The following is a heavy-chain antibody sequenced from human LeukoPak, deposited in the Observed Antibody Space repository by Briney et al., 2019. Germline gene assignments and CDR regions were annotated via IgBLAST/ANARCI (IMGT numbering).Heavy chain of an antibody. CDR3: ARGTIYYDSSGYPLFDY. J-gene: IGHJ4*02. V-gene: IGHV3-20*04. D-gene: IGHD3-22*01. Sequence: GGSLRLSCAASGFTFDDYGMSWVRQAPGKGLEWVFGINWNGGSTGYADSVKGRFTISRDDAKNSLYLQMNSLRAEDTAVYYCARGTIYYDSSGYPLFDYWGQGTLVTVSS. CDR1: GFTFDDYG. CDR2: INWNGGST.